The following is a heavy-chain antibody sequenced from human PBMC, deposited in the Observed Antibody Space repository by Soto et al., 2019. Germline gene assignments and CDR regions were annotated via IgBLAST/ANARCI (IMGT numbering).Heavy chain of an antibody. CDR2: ISGSGGST. D-gene: IGHD3-10*01. Sequence: GGSLRLSCGASGFTFSSYAMSWVRPAPGKGLEWVSAISGSGGSTYYADSVKGRFTISRDNSKDTLYLQMNSLRAEDTAVYYCANWGSGSYYERDYYYYGMDVWGQGTTVTVSS. V-gene: IGHV3-23*01. J-gene: IGHJ6*02. CDR1: GFTFSSYA. CDR3: ANWGSGSYYERDYYYYGMDV.